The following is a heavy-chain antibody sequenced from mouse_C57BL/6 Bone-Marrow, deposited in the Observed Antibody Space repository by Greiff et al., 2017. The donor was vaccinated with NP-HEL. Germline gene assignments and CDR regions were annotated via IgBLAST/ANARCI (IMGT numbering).Heavy chain of an antibody. Sequence: QVQLQQPGAELVRPGSSVKLSCKASGYTFTSYWMHWVKQRPIQGLEWIGNIDPSDSETQYNQKFKDKATLTVDKSSSTAYMQRSSLTSEDSAVYYCARRTDGYYRYFDVWGTGTTGTVSS. CDR1: GYTFTSYW. CDR3: ARRTDGYYRYFDV. CDR2: IDPSDSET. D-gene: IGHD2-3*01. V-gene: IGHV1-52*01. J-gene: IGHJ1*03.